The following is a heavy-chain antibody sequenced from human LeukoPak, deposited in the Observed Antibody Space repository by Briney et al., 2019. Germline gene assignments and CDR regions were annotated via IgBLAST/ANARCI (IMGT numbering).Heavy chain of an antibody. CDR2: INHSGST. D-gene: IGHD5-18*01. CDR3: AREYSYGPVGY. V-gene: IGHV4-34*01. CDR1: GGSFSGYY. Sequence: PSETLPLTCAVYGGSFSGYYWSWIRQPPGKGLEWIGEINHSGSTNYNPSLKSRVTISVDTSKNQFSLKLSSVTAADTAVYYCAREYSYGPVGYWGQGTLVTVSS. J-gene: IGHJ4*02.